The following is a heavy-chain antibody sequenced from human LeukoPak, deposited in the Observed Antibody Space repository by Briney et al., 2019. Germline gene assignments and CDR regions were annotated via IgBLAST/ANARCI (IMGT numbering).Heavy chain of an antibody. D-gene: IGHD3-16*01. V-gene: IGHV3-74*01. CDR1: GFTFSSYW. J-gene: IGHJ4*02. CDR2: INSDGSST. CDR3: ARDSAGAGGLVKVEFDY. Sequence: QPGGSLRLSCAASGFTFSSYWMHWVRQAPGKGLVWVSRINSDGSSTSYADSVKGRFTISRDNAKNTLYLQMNSLRAEDTAVYYCARDSAGAGGLVKVEFDYWGQGTLVTVSS.